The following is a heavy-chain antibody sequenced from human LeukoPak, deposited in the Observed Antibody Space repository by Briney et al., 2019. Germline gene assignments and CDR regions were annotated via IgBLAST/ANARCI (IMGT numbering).Heavy chain of an antibody. J-gene: IGHJ4*02. CDR1: GGSISGDY. V-gene: IGHV4-59*01. D-gene: IGHD7-27*01. CDR2: IYYSGTT. Sequence: KPSETLSLTCTVSGGSISGDYWSWIRQSPGKGLEWIGYIYYSGTTSYNPSLKSRVTISLDTSKNQFSLKLSSVTAADTAVYYCARGANWGSPDYWGQGTLVTVSS. CDR3: ARGANWGSPDY.